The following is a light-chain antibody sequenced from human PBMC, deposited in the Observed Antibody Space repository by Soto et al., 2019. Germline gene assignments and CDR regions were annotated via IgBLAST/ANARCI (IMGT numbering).Light chain of an antibody. V-gene: IGLV7-46*01. CDR3: LLFYSGARV. J-gene: IGLJ3*02. CDR2: DTS. Sequence: QAVVTQEASLTVSPGGSVTLTCDSSTGTVTSGHYPYWFQQRAGQAPRTLIFDTSNKHSWTPARFSGSLLGGKAALTLSGAQPEDAADYYCLLFYSGARVFGGGTKLTVL. CDR1: TGTVTSGHY.